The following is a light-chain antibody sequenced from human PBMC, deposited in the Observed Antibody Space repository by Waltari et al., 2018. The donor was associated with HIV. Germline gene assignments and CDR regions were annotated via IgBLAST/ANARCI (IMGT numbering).Light chain of an antibody. J-gene: IGLJ3*02. CDR3: GSYTATNSMM. Sequence: QSALTQPAYVSGSPGQSITIPCTGPTSDADSFDYVSWYQQPPGKVPTLIIYEVSFRASGVSNRFSASKSGNTTSLTISGLQAEDEAVYYCGSYTATNSMMFGGGTKLTVL. CDR2: EVS. CDR1: TSDADSFDY. V-gene: IGLV2-14*01.